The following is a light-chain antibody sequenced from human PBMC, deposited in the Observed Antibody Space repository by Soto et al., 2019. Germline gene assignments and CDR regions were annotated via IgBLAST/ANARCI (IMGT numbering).Light chain of an antibody. CDR1: QSVSSSQ. V-gene: IGKV3-20*01. CDR2: GAS. Sequence: EVVLTQAPCTLSFSPGEGPALSCRAGQSVSSSQLAWYQQKPGQAPRLLVYGASSRATGIPERFSGSVSETDFTLSISRLEPEDFAVYYCQHYGNSPLTVGQGTRLETK. J-gene: IGKJ5*01. CDR3: QHYGNSPLT.